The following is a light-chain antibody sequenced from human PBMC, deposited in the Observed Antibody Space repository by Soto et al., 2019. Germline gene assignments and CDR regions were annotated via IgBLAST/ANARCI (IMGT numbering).Light chain of an antibody. CDR3: QQSSSTPHT. CDR1: QTINNY. CDR2: SAS. V-gene: IGKV1-39*01. J-gene: IGKJ2*01. Sequence: DIQMTQSPSSLSASLGDRVTITCRASQTINNYLHWYQQRPGEAPKLLIYSASNLQTGAPPRFSGSGSGTHFTLTISSLQPEDFATYYCQQSSSTPHTFGQGTIVEIK.